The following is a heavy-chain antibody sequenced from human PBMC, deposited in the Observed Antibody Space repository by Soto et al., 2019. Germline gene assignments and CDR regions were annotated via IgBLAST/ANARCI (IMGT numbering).Heavy chain of an antibody. D-gene: IGHD5-12*01. CDR2: ISYDGSNK. CDR1: GFTFSSYG. J-gene: IGHJ6*02. CDR3: AKEGRRDGYNWVSYYYGMDV. Sequence: QVQLVESGGGVVQPGRSLRLSCAASGFTFSSYGMHWVRQAPGKGLEWVAVISYDGSNKYYADSVKGRFTISRDNSKHTXYXEMNSLRAEDTAVYYCAKEGRRDGYNWVSYYYGMDVWGQGTTVTVSS. V-gene: IGHV3-30*18.